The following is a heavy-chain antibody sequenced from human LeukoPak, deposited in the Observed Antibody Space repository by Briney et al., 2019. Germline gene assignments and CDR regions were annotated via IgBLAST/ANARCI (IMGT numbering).Heavy chain of an antibody. CDR3: GVSLWSGDYRTVEKFDF. Sequence: PGGSLRLSCAAPGFTFSSYWISWVRQAPGKGLEWVAKIKQEGSEKYYGDSVKGRFTIARDNATNSLYLQVTSLIADDTAVYYCGVSLWSGDYRTVEKFDFWAQGPRVTV. V-gene: IGHV3-7*01. CDR2: IKQEGSEK. CDR1: GFTFSSYW. J-gene: IGHJ4*02. D-gene: IGHD3-3*01.